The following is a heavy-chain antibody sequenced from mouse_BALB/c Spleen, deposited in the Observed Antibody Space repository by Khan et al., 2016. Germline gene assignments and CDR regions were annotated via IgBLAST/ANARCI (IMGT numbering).Heavy chain of an antibody. CDR2: ISYSGST. CDR1: GDSITRGY. V-gene: IGHV3-8*02. D-gene: IGHD2-1*01. J-gene: IGHJ4*01. CDR3: ARRLLTMDAMDY. Sequence: EVQLQESGPSLVKPSQTLSLTCSVTGDSITRGYWNWIRKFPGNKLEYMGYISYSGSTYYIPSLKSRTSITRDTSKNQYDLQLNSVTTEDTATYYCARRLLTMDAMDYWGQGTSVTVSS.